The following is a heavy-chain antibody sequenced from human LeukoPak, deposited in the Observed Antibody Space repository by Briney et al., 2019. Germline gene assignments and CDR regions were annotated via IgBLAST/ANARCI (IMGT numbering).Heavy chain of an antibody. Sequence: SVNVSCTASGGTFSSYAIAWVRQAPGQGLEWMGGIIPLFGTANYAQNFQGRVTITADESTSTAYMELSSLRSEDTAVYYCAIPSRSSSSTFGMDVWGQGTTVTVSS. J-gene: IGHJ6*02. CDR1: GGTFSSYA. V-gene: IGHV1-69*13. CDR2: IIPLFGTA. D-gene: IGHD6-6*01. CDR3: AIPSRSSSSTFGMDV.